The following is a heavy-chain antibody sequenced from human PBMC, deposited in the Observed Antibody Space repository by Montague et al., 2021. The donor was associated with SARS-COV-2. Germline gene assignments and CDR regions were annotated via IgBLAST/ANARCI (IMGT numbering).Heavy chain of an antibody. D-gene: IGHD3-22*01. CDR1: GFTFSSYA. Sequence: SLRLSCAASGFTFSSYAMSWVRQAPGKGLEWVSVIYSGGSSTYYADSVKGRFTISRDNSKNTLYLQMNSLRAEDTAVYYCAKDLGHYYDSSGYYYAGYFDCWGQGTLVTVSS. V-gene: IGHV3-23*03. CDR2: IYSGGSST. CDR3: AKDLGHYYDSSGYYYAGYFDC. J-gene: IGHJ4*02.